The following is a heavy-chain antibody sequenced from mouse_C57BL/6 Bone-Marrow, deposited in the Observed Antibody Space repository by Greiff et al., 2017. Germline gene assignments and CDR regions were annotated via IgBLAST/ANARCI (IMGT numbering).Heavy chain of an antibody. CDR1: GYTFTDYN. Sequence: VQLMQSGPDLVKPGASVKIPCKASGYTFTDYNMDWVKQSQGKSLEWIGDINPNNGGTIYNQKIKGKVTLTVDKSNNTAYMELRSLTSEDTAVYYCARRDYGNYWDYWGQGTTLTVSS. D-gene: IGHD2-1*01. J-gene: IGHJ2*01. V-gene: IGHV1-18*01. CDR3: ARRDYGNYWDY. CDR2: INPNNGGT.